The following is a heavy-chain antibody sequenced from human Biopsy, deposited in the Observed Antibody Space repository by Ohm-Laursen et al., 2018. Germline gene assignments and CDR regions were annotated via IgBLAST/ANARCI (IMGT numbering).Heavy chain of an antibody. CDR3: LRGSMDV. D-gene: IGHD3-16*01. V-gene: IGHV3-72*01. CDR2: TRNKVNSYTT. CDR1: GFTFSDHY. Sequence: SLRLSCAASGFTFSDHYMEWVRQAPGRGLEWVGRTRNKVNSYTTEYAASVKGRFTISRDDSKNSLYLQMNSLKTEDTAVYYCLRGSMDVWGQGTTVTVSS. J-gene: IGHJ6*02.